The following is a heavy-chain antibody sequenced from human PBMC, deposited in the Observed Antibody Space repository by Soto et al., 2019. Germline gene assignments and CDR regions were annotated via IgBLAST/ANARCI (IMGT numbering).Heavy chain of an antibody. J-gene: IGHJ4*02. Sequence: GASVKVSCKASGYTFTSYYMHWVRQAPGQGLEWMGIINPSGGSTSYAQKFQGRVTMTRDTSTSTVYMELSSLRSEDTAVYYCATEGYSYGHYFDYWGQGTLVTVS. V-gene: IGHV1-46*01. D-gene: IGHD5-18*01. CDR1: GYTFTSYY. CDR3: ATEGYSYGHYFDY. CDR2: INPSGGST.